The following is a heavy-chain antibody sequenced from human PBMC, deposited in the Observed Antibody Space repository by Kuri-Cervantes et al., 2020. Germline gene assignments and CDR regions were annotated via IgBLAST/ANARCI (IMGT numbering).Heavy chain of an antibody. Sequence: SVKVSCKASGGTFSSYAISWVRQAPGQGLEWMGGIIPIFGTANYAQKFQDRLTMTTDTSTSTAYIELRSLTSDDTAVYYCAKNMLRGDYLDYWGQGTLVTVSS. CDR1: GGTFSSYA. D-gene: IGHD3-10*01. CDR3: AKNMLRGDYLDY. V-gene: IGHV1-69*05. CDR2: IIPIFGTA. J-gene: IGHJ4*02.